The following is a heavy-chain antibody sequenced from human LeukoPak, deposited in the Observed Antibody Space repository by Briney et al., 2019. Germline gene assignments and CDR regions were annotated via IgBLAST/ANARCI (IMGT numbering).Heavy chain of an antibody. V-gene: IGHV1-2*02. Sequence: EASVKVSCKAFGYTFTGYYMHWVRQAPGQGLEWMGWINPNSGGTNYAQKFQGRVTMTRDTSISTAYMELSRLRSDDTAVYYCARDLLGYCSSTSCPMGNYFDYWGQGTLVTVSS. CDR3: ARDLLGYCSSTSCPMGNYFDY. J-gene: IGHJ4*02. CDR2: INPNSGGT. D-gene: IGHD2-2*01. CDR1: GYTFTGYY.